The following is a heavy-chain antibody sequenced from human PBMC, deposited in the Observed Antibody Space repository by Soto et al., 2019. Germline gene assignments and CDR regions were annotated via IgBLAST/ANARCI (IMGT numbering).Heavy chain of an antibody. CDR1: GYTFTNYG. J-gene: IGHJ6*02. V-gene: IGHV1-18*01. CDR2: ISGYNGNT. Sequence: QVQLVQSGAEVKKPGASVTVSCKASGYTFTNYGFSWMRQAPGQGLEWMGWISGYNGNTKYAEKFQNRVTMTTDTSTNTAHMELRSLRSDDTAVYYCAREGQAPYYYYGMDVWGQGTAVTVSS. CDR3: AREGQAPYYYYGMDV.